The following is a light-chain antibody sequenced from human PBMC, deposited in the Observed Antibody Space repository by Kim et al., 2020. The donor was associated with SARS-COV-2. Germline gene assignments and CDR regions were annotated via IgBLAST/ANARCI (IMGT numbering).Light chain of an antibody. CDR1: QSVTSSY. Sequence: EIVLTQSPGTLSLSPGERATLSCRASQSVTSSYLAWYQQKPGQPPRLLIYGASNRATVIPDRFSGSGSGTDFTLTISRLESEDLAVYYCQQYGTSLRTFGQGTKVDIK. J-gene: IGKJ1*01. V-gene: IGKV3-20*01. CDR3: QQYGTSLRT. CDR2: GAS.